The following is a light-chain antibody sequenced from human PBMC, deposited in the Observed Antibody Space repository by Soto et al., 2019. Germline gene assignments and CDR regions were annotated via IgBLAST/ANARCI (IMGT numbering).Light chain of an antibody. CDR1: SNDVGGYNY. J-gene: IGLJ1*01. CDR2: DVT. Sequence: QSALTQPPSVSGSPGQSVTISCTGTSNDVGGYNYVAWYQQHPGKAPKIMIYDVTKRPSGVPDRFSGSKSGNTASLTISGLLAEDEADYYCRSNAGNVEVFGTGTKVTVL. CDR3: RSNAGNVEV. V-gene: IGLV2-11*01.